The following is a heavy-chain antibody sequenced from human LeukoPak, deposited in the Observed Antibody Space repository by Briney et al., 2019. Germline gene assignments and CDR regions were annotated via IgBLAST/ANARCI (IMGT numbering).Heavy chain of an antibody. CDR3: ASRPKLYYDILTGYWKD. CDR1: GVSISSYY. CDR2: IYYSGNT. D-gene: IGHD3-9*01. V-gene: IGHV4-59*12. J-gene: IGHJ4*02. Sequence: PSETLSLTCTVSGVSISSYYWSWIRQPPGKGLEWIGDIYYSGNTNYKYSLESRVTISVDTSKNQFSLKLSSVTAADTAVYYCASRPKLYYDILTGYWKDWGQGTLVTVSS.